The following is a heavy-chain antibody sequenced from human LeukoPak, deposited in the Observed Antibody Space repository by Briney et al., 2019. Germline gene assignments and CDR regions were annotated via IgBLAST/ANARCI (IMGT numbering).Heavy chain of an antibody. CDR1: GGSFSGYY. CDR2: INHSGST. CDR3: ARWEDAFDI. D-gene: IGHD1-26*01. J-gene: IGHJ3*02. V-gene: IGHV4-34*01. Sequence: SETLSLTCAVYGGSFSGYYWSWIRQPPGKGLDWIGEINHSGSTNYNPSLKSRVTISVDTSKNQFSLKLSSVTAADTAVYYCARWEDAFDIWGQGTMVTVSS.